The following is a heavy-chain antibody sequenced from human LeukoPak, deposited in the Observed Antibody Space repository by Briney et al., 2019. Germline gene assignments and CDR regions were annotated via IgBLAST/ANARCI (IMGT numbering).Heavy chain of an antibody. J-gene: IGHJ6*02. CDR3: ASELRLKREGVYYYYGVAV. Sequence: GASVKVSCKASGYTFTTYDINWVRQASGQGLEWMGWMNPNSGNTGYAQKFQGRVTMTRNTSTTTAYMELNSLRSEDTAVYYCASELRLKREGVYYYYGVAVWGQGTTVTVSS. D-gene: IGHD6-25*01. CDR2: MNPNSGNT. V-gene: IGHV1-8*01. CDR1: GYTFTTYD.